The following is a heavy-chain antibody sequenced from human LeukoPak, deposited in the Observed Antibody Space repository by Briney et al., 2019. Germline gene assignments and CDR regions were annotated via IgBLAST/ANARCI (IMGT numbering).Heavy chain of an antibody. V-gene: IGHV1-2*02. Sequence: GASVKVSCKASGYTFTGYYVHWVRQAPAEGLEWMGWINPDTGDTTYAQKFQGRVTMTTDTSISTAYMELTRLMSDDTAVYYCARGSEQSSMNRPNDYWGQGTLVTVSS. J-gene: IGHJ4*02. CDR2: INPDTGDT. D-gene: IGHD2/OR15-2a*01. CDR1: GYTFTGYY. CDR3: ARGSEQSSMNRPNDY.